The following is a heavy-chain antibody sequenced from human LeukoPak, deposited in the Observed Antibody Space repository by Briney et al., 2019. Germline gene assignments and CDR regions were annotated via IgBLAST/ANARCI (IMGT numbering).Heavy chain of an antibody. J-gene: IGHJ4*02. CDR3: ARDRDGSGYGYFDY. CDR2: IYYSGST. Sequence: SETLSLTCAVYGGSFSGYYWNWIRQPPGKGLEWIGYIYYSGSTNYNPSLKSRVTISVDTSKNQFSLKLSSVTAADTAEYYCARDRDGSGYGYFDYWGQGTLVTVSS. V-gene: IGHV4-59*01. CDR1: GGSFSGYY. D-gene: IGHD3-10*01.